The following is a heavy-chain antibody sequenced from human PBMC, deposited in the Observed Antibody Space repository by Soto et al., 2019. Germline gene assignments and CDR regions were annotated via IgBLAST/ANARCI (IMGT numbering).Heavy chain of an antibody. Sequence: ASVKVSCKASGYTFTDYYMHWVRQAPGQGLEWLGWINPNSGGTNYAQKFQGSVTMTRDTSISTACMELSRLRSDDTAVYYCVRALRHTAMVYPWFDPWGQGTLVTVS. CDR3: VRALRHTAMVYPWFDP. J-gene: IGHJ5*02. CDR2: INPNSGGT. V-gene: IGHV1-2*02. D-gene: IGHD5-18*01. CDR1: GYTFTDYY.